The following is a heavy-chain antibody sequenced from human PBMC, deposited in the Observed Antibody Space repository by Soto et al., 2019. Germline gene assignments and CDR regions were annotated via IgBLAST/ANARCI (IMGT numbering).Heavy chain of an antibody. Sequence: AGSLSLSCAASGFTFSSYEINWFRQPPGKGLEWVSYISSSGSTIYYADSVKGRFTISRDNAKNSLSLQMNSLSAEDTAVYYCARVFGYYYTWGQGTLVTVSS. D-gene: IGHD1-26*01. J-gene: IGHJ5*02. CDR2: ISSSGSTI. CDR3: ARVFGYYYT. V-gene: IGHV3-48*03. CDR1: GFTFSSYE.